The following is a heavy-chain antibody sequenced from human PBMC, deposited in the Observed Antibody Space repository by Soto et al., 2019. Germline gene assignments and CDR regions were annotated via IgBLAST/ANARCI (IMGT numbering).Heavy chain of an antibody. CDR2: ISSNGGST. CDR1: GFTFSSYA. CDR3: AREYGSSGRAPDY. D-gene: IGHD3-22*01. J-gene: IGHJ4*02. Sequence: PGGSLRLSCAASGFTFSSYAMHWVRQAPGKGLEYVSAISSNGGSTYYANSVKGRFTISRDNSKNTLYLQMGSLRAEDMAVYYCAREYGSSGRAPDYWGQGTLVTVSS. V-gene: IGHV3-64*01.